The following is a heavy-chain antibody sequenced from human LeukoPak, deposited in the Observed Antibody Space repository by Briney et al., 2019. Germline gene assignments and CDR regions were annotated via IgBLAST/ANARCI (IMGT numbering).Heavy chain of an antibody. CDR3: ARVSSSWYNFWYFDL. CDR1: GGSISSYY. CDR2: IYYSGST. D-gene: IGHD6-13*01. V-gene: IGHV4-59*01. J-gene: IGHJ2*01. Sequence: SETLSLTCTVSGGSISSYYWSWIRQPPGKGLEWNGYIYYSGSTNYNPSLKSRVTISVDTSKNQFSLKLSSVTAADTAVYYCARVSSSWYNFWYFDLWGRGTLVTVSS.